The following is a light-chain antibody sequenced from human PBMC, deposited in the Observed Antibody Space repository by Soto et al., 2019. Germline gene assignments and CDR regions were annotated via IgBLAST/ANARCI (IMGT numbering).Light chain of an antibody. Sequence: DIQMTQSPSTLSASIGDRVTITCRASHNIDNYLSWYQQKPGKAPKLLIYAASNLQRGVPSRFSASGSGTGFTLTINSLQPDDFATYYCQHCYSIPPTFGHGTKV. CDR1: HNIDNY. CDR3: QHCYSIPPT. J-gene: IGKJ1*01. CDR2: AAS. V-gene: IGKV1-39*01.